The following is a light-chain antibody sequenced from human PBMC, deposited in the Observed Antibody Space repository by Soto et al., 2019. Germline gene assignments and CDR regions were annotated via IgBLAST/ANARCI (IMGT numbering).Light chain of an antibody. J-gene: IGKJ1*01. Sequence: ESVITQCPSTLSVYPGERATLSCRASQSVSSNLAWYQQKPGQAPRLLIYGASTRATGIPARFSGSGSGTEFTLTISSLQSEDFAVYYCQQYNKWPRTFGQGTKVDIK. V-gene: IGKV3-15*01. CDR2: GAS. CDR3: QQYNKWPRT. CDR1: QSVSSN.